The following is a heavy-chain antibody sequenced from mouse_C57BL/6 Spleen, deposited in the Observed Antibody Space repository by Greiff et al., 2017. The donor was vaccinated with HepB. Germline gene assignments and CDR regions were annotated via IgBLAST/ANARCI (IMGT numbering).Heavy chain of an antibody. CDR2: IYPSDSET. CDR1: GYTFTSYW. J-gene: IGHJ4*01. V-gene: IGHV1-61*01. CDR3: ARADYYVGYYAMDY. D-gene: IGHD1-1*01. Sequence: VQLQQPGAELVRPGSSVKLSCKASGYTFTSYWMDWVKQRPGQGLEWIGNIYPSDSETHYNQKFKDKATLTVDKSSSTAYMQLSSLTSEDSAVYYWARADYYVGYYAMDYWGQGTSVTVA.